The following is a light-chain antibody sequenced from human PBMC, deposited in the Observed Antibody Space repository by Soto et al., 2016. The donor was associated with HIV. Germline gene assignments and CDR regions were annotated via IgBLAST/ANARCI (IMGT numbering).Light chain of an antibody. Sequence: SSELTQDPVVSVALGQTVNITCQGDSLRSYYASWYQQKPGQAPVLVLYGNNKRPSGIPARFSGSSSGNPAFLTITGARAEDEADYYCHCRSDTEDHNYVFGTGTKVTVL. V-gene: IGLV3-19*01. J-gene: IGLJ1*01. CDR2: GNN. CDR1: SLRSYY. CDR3: HCRSDTEDHNYV.